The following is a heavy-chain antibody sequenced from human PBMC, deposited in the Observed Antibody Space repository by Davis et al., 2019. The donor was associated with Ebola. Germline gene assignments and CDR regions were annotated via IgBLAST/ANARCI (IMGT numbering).Heavy chain of an antibody. CDR2: VSGSGGRT. D-gene: IGHD3-10*01. CDR1: GFTFTTYA. Sequence: PGGSLRLSCAASGFTFTTYAMNWVRQAPGKGLEWVSAVSGSGGRTEYAESVKGRFTISRDNSKNTLYLQMNSLRADDTAVYFCAKDHLSFGSGSYFDYWGQGTLVTVSS. V-gene: IGHV3-23*01. J-gene: IGHJ4*02. CDR3: AKDHLSFGSGSYFDY.